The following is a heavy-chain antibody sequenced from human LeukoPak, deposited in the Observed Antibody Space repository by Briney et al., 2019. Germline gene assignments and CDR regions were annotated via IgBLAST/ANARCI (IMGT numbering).Heavy chain of an antibody. D-gene: IGHD3-3*01. CDR3: ARGIFGVVINQYYFDY. J-gene: IGHJ4*02. CDR1: GGTFSSYA. CDR2: IIPIFGTA. V-gene: IGHV1-69*01. Sequence: SVKVSVKASGGTFSSYAISWVRQAPGQGLEWMGGIIPIFGTANYAQKFQGRVTITADESTSTAYMELSSLRSEDTAVYYCARGIFGVVINQYYFDYWGQGTLVTVSS.